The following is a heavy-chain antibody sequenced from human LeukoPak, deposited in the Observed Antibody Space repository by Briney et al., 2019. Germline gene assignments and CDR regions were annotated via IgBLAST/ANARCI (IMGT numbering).Heavy chain of an antibody. Sequence: SETLSLTCTVSGYSISSGYYWGWIRQSPGKGLEWIGSIYHSGSTYYNPSLKSRVTISVDTSKNQFSLKLSSVTAADTAVYYCARDSYSSSPYFDYWGQGTLVTVSS. J-gene: IGHJ4*02. CDR3: ARDSYSSSPYFDY. CDR2: IYHSGST. CDR1: GYSISSGYY. D-gene: IGHD6-6*01. V-gene: IGHV4-38-2*02.